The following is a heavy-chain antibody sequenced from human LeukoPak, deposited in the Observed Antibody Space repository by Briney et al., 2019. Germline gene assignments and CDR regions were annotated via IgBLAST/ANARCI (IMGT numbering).Heavy chain of an antibody. V-gene: IGHV3-33*01. Sequence: GGSLRLSCAASGFTISSYGMHWVRQAPGKGLEWVAVIWYDGSNKYYADSVKGRFTISRDNSKNTLYLQMNSLRAEDTAVYYCARDKRGMATIYAFDIWGQGTMVTVSS. J-gene: IGHJ3*02. CDR3: ARDKRGMATIYAFDI. D-gene: IGHD5-24*01. CDR1: GFTISSYG. CDR2: IWYDGSNK.